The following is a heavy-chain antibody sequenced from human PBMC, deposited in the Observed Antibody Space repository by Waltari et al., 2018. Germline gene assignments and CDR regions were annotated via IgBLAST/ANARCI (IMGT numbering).Heavy chain of an antibody. Sequence: QVQLVHSGAEVKKPGSSVKVSCKASGGTFSSYTISWVRQAPGQGLEWMGRRIPILGIANCAQKVQGRVTITADKSTSTAYMELGSLGSEYTAVYYCARSPVVVPAAVLSWFDPWGQGTLVTVSS. CDR3: ARSPVVVPAAVLSWFDP. CDR1: GGTFSSYT. CDR2: RIPILGIA. V-gene: IGHV1-69*02. D-gene: IGHD2-2*01. J-gene: IGHJ5*02.